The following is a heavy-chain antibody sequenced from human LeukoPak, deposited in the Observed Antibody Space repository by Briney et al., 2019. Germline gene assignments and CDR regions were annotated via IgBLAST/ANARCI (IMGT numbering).Heavy chain of an antibody. J-gene: IGHJ4*02. CDR1: GFTFSSYA. Sequence: QPGGSLRLSCAASGFTFSSYAMSWVRQAPGKGLGWVSAISGSGGSTYYADSVKGRFTISRDNSKNTLYLQMNSLRAEDTAVYYCAKDEKAMIVVVITTPFDYWGQGTLVTVSS. CDR3: AKDEKAMIVVVITTPFDY. D-gene: IGHD3-22*01. CDR2: ISGSGGST. V-gene: IGHV3-23*01.